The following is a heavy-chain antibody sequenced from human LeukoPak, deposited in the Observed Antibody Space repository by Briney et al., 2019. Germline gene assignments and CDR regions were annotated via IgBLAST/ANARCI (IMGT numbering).Heavy chain of an antibody. J-gene: IGHJ4*02. CDR1: GFTFSSYG. CDR3: AKHDGRGGATMGALDS. D-gene: IGHD5-12*01. Sequence: GGSLRLSCVASGFTFSSYGMHWVRQAPGKGLEWVAVIWHDGSNKYYADSVKGRFTISRDNSKNTLYLQMNSLRAEDTAVYYCAKHDGRGGATMGALDSWGQGSLVTVSS. V-gene: IGHV3-33*06. CDR2: IWHDGSNK.